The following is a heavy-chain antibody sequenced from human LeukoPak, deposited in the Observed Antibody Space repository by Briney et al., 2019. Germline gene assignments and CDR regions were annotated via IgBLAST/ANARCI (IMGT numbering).Heavy chain of an antibody. CDR1: GYRFTTYW. CDR3: ARQGRDLAY. V-gene: IGHV5-51*01. CDR2: IYPGDSDT. J-gene: IGHJ4*02. Sequence: GESLQISCKGSGYRFTTYWIGWVRQLPGKGLEWMGIIYPGDSDTRYSPSFQGQVTISADKSISTAYLQWTSLKASDTAMYYCARQGRDLAYWGQGTLVTVSS. D-gene: IGHD5-24*01.